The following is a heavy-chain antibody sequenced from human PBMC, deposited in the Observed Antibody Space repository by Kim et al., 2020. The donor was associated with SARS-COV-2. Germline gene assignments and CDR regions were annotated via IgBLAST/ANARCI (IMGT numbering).Heavy chain of an antibody. CDR3: ARRSSSWYGYY. J-gene: IGHJ4*02. Sequence: SETLSLTCTVSGGSISSSSYYWGWIRQPPGKGLEWIGSIYYSGSTYYNPSLKSRVTISVDTSKNQFSLKLSSVTAADTAVYYCARRSSSWYGYYWGQGTLVTVSS. D-gene: IGHD6-13*01. CDR1: GGSISSSSYY. V-gene: IGHV4-39*01. CDR2: IYYSGST.